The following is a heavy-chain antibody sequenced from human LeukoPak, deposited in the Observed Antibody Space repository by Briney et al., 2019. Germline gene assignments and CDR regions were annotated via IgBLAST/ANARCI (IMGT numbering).Heavy chain of an antibody. Sequence: SETLSLTCGVRGVSFSGRSWIRQSPGKGLEWIGEIYQSKYTTYNPPLKSRVTIWADTPVNQLSLRLTSVTAADTAIYYCAGIRCSPGDDSCYNYWGRGTLVTVSS. D-gene: IGHD2-21*01. J-gene: IGHJ4*02. V-gene: IGHV4-34*01. CDR1: GVSFSG. CDR3: AGIRCSPGDDSCYNY. CDR2: IYQSKYT.